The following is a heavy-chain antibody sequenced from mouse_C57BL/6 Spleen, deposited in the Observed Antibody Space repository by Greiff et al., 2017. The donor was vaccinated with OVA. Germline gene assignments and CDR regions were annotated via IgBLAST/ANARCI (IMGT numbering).Heavy chain of an antibody. CDR2: IYPGSGST. J-gene: IGHJ3*01. CDR1: GYTFTSYW. Sequence: QVHVKQPGAELVKPGASVKMSCKASGYTFTSYWITWVKQRPGQGLEWIGDIYPGSGSTNYNEKFKSKATLTVDTSSSTAYMQLSSLTSEDSAVYYCARYYYGSSPFAYWGQGTLVTVSA. V-gene: IGHV1-55*01. D-gene: IGHD1-1*01. CDR3: ARYYYGSSPFAY.